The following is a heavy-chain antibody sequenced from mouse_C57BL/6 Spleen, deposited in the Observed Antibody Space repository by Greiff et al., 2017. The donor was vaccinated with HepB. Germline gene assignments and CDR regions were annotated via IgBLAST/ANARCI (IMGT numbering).Heavy chain of an antibody. V-gene: IGHV1-81*01. D-gene: IGHD1-1*01. CDR3: ARYETTLAMDY. J-gene: IGHJ4*01. CDR1: GYTFTSYG. Sequence: VKVVESGAELARPGASVKLSCKASGYTFTSYGISWVKQRTGQGLEWIGEIYPRSGNTYYNEKFKGKATLTADKSSSTAYMELRSLTSEDSAVYFCARYETTLAMDYWGQGTSVTVSS. CDR2: IYPRSGNT.